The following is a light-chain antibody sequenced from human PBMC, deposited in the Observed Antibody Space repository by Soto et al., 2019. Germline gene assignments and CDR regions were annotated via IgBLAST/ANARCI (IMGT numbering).Light chain of an antibody. V-gene: IGKV3-20*01. CDR2: GAS. CDR1: QSISTY. CDR3: QQYGTSPIT. J-gene: IGKJ5*01. Sequence: EIVLTKSPGTLSLSPGERASLSCRASQSISTYLAWYQQKPNQAPRLLIYGASSRATGIPDRVTGSGSGTDFTLTISRLEPEDFAVYYCQQYGTSPITFGQGTRLEIK.